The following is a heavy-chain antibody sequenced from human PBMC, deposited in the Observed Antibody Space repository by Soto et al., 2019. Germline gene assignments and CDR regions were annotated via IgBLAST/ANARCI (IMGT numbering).Heavy chain of an antibody. CDR2: IIPLFSTT. V-gene: IGHV1-69*01. CDR1: GGAFNNYG. CDR3: ARDGNLSSSYGDFDY. Sequence: QVELVQSGAEVKKPGSSVRVSCKASGGAFNNYGFTWVRQASGQGLEWMGQIIPLFSTTHYAQKFQGRVSITAAGSTSQVHMELSSLTSEDTAVYYCARDGNLSSSYGDFDYWGQGTLVIVSS. J-gene: IGHJ4*02. D-gene: IGHD6-6*01.